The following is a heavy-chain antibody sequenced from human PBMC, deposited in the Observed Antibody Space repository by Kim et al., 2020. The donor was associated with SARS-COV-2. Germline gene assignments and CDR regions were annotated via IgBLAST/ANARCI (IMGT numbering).Heavy chain of an antibody. Sequence: GGSLRLSCAASGFTFNRNSMNWVRQAPGKGLEWVSSISSSSSYTYYADSVRGRFTISRDNAKNSVYLQMNSLRVEDTAVYYCARLYCSGGSCYPYYYYGLDVWGQGTTVTVSS. V-gene: IGHV3-21*01. CDR2: ISSSSSYT. CDR3: ARLYCSGGSCYPYYYYGLDV. D-gene: IGHD2-15*01. CDR1: GFTFNRNS. J-gene: IGHJ6*02.